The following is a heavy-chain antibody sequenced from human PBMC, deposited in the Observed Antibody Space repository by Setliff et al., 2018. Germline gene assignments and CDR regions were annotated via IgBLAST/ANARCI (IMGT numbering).Heavy chain of an antibody. Sequence: GESLRLSCAASGFTFNIYAFNWVRQAPGKGLEWLAVTSYDGKNNYYGDSVKGRFTISRDNSQNTVYLRMNALSGDDTAVYFCARAQNIFGGNFDSWGQGTLVTVSS. CDR3: ARAQNIFGGNFDS. D-gene: IGHD3-3*01. CDR1: GFTFNIYA. J-gene: IGHJ4*02. V-gene: IGHV3-30*03. CDR2: TSYDGKNN.